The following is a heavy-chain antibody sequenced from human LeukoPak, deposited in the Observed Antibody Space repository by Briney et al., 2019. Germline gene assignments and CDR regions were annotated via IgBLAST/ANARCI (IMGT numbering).Heavy chain of an antibody. V-gene: IGHV4-30-2*01. CDR1: GGSISSGGYS. Sequence: SQTLSLTCAVSGGSISSGGYSCSWSRQPPGKGLEWIGYIYHSGSTYYNPSLKSRVTISVDRSKNQFSLKLSSVTAADTAVYYCARANCSSTSCYPYYYYGMDVWGQGTTVTVSS. J-gene: IGHJ6*02. CDR2: IYHSGST. D-gene: IGHD2-2*01. CDR3: ARANCSSTSCYPYYYYGMDV.